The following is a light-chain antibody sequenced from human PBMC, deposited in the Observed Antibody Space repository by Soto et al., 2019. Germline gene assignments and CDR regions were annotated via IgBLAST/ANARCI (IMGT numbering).Light chain of an antibody. Sequence: DIQMTQSPSTLSASVGDRVTITCRASQSISSWLVWYQQKPGKGPKLLIYKASTLQSGVPSRFSGSASGTEFTLAISSLQPDDFASYYCQQYDGSPFTFCGGTEVEIK. CDR1: QSISSW. J-gene: IGKJ4*01. CDR3: QQYDGSPFT. CDR2: KAS. V-gene: IGKV1-5*03.